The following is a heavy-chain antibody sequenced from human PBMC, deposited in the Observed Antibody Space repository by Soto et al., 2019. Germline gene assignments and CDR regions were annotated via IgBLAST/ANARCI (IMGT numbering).Heavy chain of an antibody. J-gene: IGHJ4*02. CDR1: GFTFSSYG. V-gene: IGHV3-30*18. CDR3: AKDFLDIVVVPAAHPRSPFDY. CDR2: ISYDGSNK. Sequence: GGSLRLSCAASGFTFSSYGMHWVRQAPGKGLEWVAVISYDGSNKYYADSVKGRFTISRDNSKNTLYLQMNSLRAEDTAVYYCAKDFLDIVVVPAAHPRSPFDYWGQGTLVTVSS. D-gene: IGHD2-2*03.